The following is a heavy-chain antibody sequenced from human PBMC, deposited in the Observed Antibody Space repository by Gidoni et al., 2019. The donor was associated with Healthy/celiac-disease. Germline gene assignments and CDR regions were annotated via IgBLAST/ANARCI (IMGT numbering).Heavy chain of an antibody. CDR1: GFTFSSSS. V-gene: IGHV3-48*01. D-gene: IGHD1-26*01. Sequence: EVQLVESGGGLVQPGGSLRLSCAASGFTFSSSSMNWVRQSPGKGLEWVSYISSSSSTIYYADSGKGRFTISRDNAKNSLYLQMNSLRAEDTAVYYCARPKLVGATARGAFDIGGQGTMVTVSS. J-gene: IGHJ3*02. CDR2: ISSSSSTI. CDR3: ARPKLVGATARGAFDI.